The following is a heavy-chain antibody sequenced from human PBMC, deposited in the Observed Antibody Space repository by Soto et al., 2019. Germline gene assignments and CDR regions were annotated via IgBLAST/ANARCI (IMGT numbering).Heavy chain of an antibody. D-gene: IGHD3-22*01. CDR3: AKSRYSDSSGDFYDY. CDR2: IGGSGRTT. V-gene: IGHV3-23*01. CDR1: AFTFNNYA. Sequence: EVQLLESGGGLVQPGGSLSLSCAASAFTFNNYAMSWVRQAPGKGLEWVSGIGGSGRTTYYADSVKGRFTISRDNSNNPLFLQMNSLRAEDTAVYYCAKSRYSDSSGDFYDYWGQGTRVTVSS. J-gene: IGHJ4*02.